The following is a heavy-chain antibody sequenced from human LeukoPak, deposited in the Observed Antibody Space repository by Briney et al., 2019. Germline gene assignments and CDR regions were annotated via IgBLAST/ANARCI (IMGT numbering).Heavy chain of an antibody. Sequence: ASVKVSCKASGYTFTGYYMHWVRQAPGQGLEWMGWINPNSRGTNYAQKFQGRVTMTRDTSISTAYMELSRLRSDDTAVYYCAREHSSSWYHWFDPWGQGTLVTVSS. J-gene: IGHJ5*02. V-gene: IGHV1-2*02. CDR3: AREHSSSWYHWFDP. CDR2: INPNSRGT. CDR1: GYTFTGYY. D-gene: IGHD6-13*01.